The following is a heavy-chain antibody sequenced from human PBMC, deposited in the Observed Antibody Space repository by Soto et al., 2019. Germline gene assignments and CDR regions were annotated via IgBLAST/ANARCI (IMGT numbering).Heavy chain of an antibody. CDR3: ARAPHSSGWYGRKRAFDY. D-gene: IGHD6-19*01. J-gene: IGHJ4*02. CDR1: GGSFSGYY. V-gene: IGHV4-34*01. Sequence: QVQLQQWGAGLLKPSETLSLTCAVYGGSFSGYYWSWIRQPPGKGLEWIGEINHSGRTNYNPTLKSRVTISVGTSKNQFSRKLSSVTAAYAAVYYCARAPHSSGWYGRKRAFDYWGQGTLVTVSS. CDR2: INHSGRT.